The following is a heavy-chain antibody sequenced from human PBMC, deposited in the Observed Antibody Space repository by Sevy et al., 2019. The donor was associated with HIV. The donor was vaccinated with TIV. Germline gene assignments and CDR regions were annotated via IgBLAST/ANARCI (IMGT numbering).Heavy chain of an antibody. V-gene: IGHV3-33*01. CDR1: GFTFSSSG. D-gene: IGHD2-8*01. Sequence: GGSLRLSCAASGFTFSSSGMHWVRQPPGKGLEWVAVIWYDGSKKYYADSVKGRFTISTDNSKNTLYLQMNSLRAEDTAVYYCARDGGDCNNGVCYYSDYWGQGTLVTVSS. CDR3: ARDGGDCNNGVCYYSDY. J-gene: IGHJ4*02. CDR2: IWYDGSKK.